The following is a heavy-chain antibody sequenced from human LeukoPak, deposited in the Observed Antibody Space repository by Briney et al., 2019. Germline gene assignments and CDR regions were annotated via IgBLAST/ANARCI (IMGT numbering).Heavy chain of an antibody. CDR3: TRLRSDTTGGYYYFMGV. CDR2: IRSKANGYAT. V-gene: IGHV3-73*01. CDR1: DFTFSDSA. Sequence: GGSLRLSCAASDFTFSDSAIHWVRQAPGKGLEWVGRIRSKANGYATSYGASAKGRLTISRDDSKNTADLQMNDLRTEDTAVYYCTRLRSDTTGGYYYFMGVWGKGTTVIVSS. D-gene: IGHD1-1*01. J-gene: IGHJ6*03.